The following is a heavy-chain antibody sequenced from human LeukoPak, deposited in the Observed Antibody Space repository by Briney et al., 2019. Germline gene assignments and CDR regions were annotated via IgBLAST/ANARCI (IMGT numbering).Heavy chain of an antibody. CDR3: ARGAHYSSTWYYSDY. V-gene: IGHV3-7*04. Sequence: GESLKISCAASGFTFSTYWMSWVRQAPGKGLEWVADIKQDGSEKYYVDSVKGRFTISRDNAKSSLYLQMNSLRAEDTAVYYCARGAHYSSTWYYSDYWGLGTLVSVSS. J-gene: IGHJ4*02. CDR2: IKQDGSEK. D-gene: IGHD6-13*01. CDR1: GFTFSTYW.